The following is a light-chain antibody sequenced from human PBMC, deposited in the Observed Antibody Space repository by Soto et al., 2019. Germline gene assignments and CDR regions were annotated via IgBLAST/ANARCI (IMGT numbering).Light chain of an antibody. CDR3: QQYNNWRT. J-gene: IGKJ1*01. Sequence: EIVMTQSPATLSVSPGERATLSCRARQSVSSNLAWYQQKPGQAPRLLIYGASTRATGIPARFSGSGSGTEFTLTISSLQSEDFAVYYCQQYNNWRTFGQGTKVEIQ. CDR1: QSVSSN. CDR2: GAS. V-gene: IGKV3-15*01.